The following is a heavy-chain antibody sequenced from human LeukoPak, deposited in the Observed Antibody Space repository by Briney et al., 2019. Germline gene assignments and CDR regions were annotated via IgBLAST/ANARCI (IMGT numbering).Heavy chain of an antibody. CDR3: ARFSGSSNFDY. CDR1: GYTFIGYF. Sequence: ASLKVSSRPSGYTFIGYFMHCVRPAPGQGRGWMGWIYPNSGGTKYAQKFQGRVTMTRDTSISTIYMELSSLRSDDTAVYYCARFSGSSNFDYWGQGTLVTVSS. D-gene: IGHD1-26*01. CDR2: IYPNSGGT. J-gene: IGHJ4*02. V-gene: IGHV1-2*02.